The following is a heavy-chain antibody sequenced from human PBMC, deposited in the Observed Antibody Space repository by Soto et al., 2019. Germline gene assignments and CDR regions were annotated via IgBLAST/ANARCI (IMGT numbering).Heavy chain of an antibody. J-gene: IGHJ6*02. D-gene: IGHD3-10*01. CDR2: IYPGDSDT. CDR1: GYSFPNYW. CDR3: ARRGQKAGSDQYQYYIMDA. Sequence: PGDSLKISCTASGYSFPNYWIGWVRQVPGQGLEWMGIIYPGDSDTKYSPSFQGQVTITADTSISTAFLQWTSLKAADTAMYYCARRGQKAGSDQYQYYIMDAWGQGTTVTFSS. V-gene: IGHV5-51*01.